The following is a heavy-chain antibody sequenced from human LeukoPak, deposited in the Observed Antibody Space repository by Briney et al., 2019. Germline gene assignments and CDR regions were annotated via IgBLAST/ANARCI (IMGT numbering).Heavy chain of an antibody. J-gene: IGHJ4*02. CDR2: ISNSGNTI. CDR1: GFTFGDYY. D-gene: IGHD3-16*01. Sequence: GGSLRLSCAASGFTFGDYYMTWIRQAPGKGLEWVSYISNSGNTIKEADSVKGRFTISRDTAQNSLFLQMKSRRAEDTAVYYCARYRVITNDYFDSWGQGTLVTVSS. V-gene: IGHV3-11*01. CDR3: ARYRVITNDYFDS.